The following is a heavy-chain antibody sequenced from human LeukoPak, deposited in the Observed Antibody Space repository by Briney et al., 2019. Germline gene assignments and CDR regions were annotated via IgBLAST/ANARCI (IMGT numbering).Heavy chain of an antibody. CDR3: TKDVTPGGADV. Sequence: PGGSLRLSCAASGFTFDDYAMHWVRQAPGKGLEWVSGISWSSGSIGYADSVKGRFTISRDNAKNSLYLQMNSLRVEDTALYYCTKDVTPGGADVWGQGTTVTVSS. V-gene: IGHV3-9*01. CDR2: ISWSSGSI. J-gene: IGHJ6*02. D-gene: IGHD1-14*01. CDR1: GFTFDDYA.